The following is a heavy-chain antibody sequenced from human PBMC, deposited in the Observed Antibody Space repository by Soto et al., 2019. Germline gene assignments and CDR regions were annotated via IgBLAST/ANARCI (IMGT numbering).Heavy chain of an antibody. CDR3: AKDRQDVLLWFGDPTSYGMDV. J-gene: IGHJ6*02. V-gene: IGHV3-23*01. D-gene: IGHD3-10*01. Sequence: GGSLRLSCAASGFTFSNYAMSWVRQAPGKGLEWVSAISGSGGSTYCADSVKGRFTISRDNSKNTLYLQMNSLRAEDTAVYYCAKDRQDVLLWFGDPTSYGMDVWGQGTTVTVSS. CDR1: GFTFSNYA. CDR2: ISGSGGST.